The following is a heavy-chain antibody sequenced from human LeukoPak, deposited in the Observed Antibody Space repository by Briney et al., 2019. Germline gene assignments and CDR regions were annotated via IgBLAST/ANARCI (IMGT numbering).Heavy chain of an antibody. CDR1: GFSIGDYG. J-gene: IGHJ6*03. Sequence: GGSLRLSCAASGFSIGDYGMSWVRQTPEKRLEWVSGITWNGGSTGYADSVKGRFTISRDNAMNSLYLQMNSLRAEDTALYYCAMKFSGDYYYMDVWGKGTTVTVSS. V-gene: IGHV3-20*04. CDR3: AMKFSGDYYYMDV. CDR2: ITWNGGST. D-gene: IGHD3-10*01.